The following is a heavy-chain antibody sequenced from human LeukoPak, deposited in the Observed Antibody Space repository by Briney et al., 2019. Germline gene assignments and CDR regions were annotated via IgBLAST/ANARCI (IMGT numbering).Heavy chain of an antibody. V-gene: IGHV3-15*05. J-gene: IGHJ4*02. CDR2: IKSKTDGGTT. Sequence: PGGTLRLSCAASGFTFRSYGMSWVRQAPGKGLEWVGRIKSKTDGGTTDYAAPVKDRFTISRDDSKNTLYLQMNSLKAEDTAVYYCTRSSYSSSWFFYWGQGILVTVSS. CDR3: TRSSYSSSWFFY. D-gene: IGHD6-13*01. CDR1: GFTFRSYG.